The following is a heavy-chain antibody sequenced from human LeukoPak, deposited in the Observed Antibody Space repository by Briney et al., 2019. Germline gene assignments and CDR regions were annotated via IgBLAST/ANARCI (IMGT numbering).Heavy chain of an antibody. CDR1: GGSISTTNYY. D-gene: IGHD3-3*01. J-gene: IGHJ5*02. CDR3: AKHSGLRSPFDP. V-gene: IGHV4-39*01. Sequence: SETLSLTCTVSGGSISTTNYYWGWIRQPPGRDLEWIGSIYSSGNTYYNPSLESRVTISVDTSKNQLSLKLTSATAADTSVYYCAKHSGLRSPFDPWGQGTLVTVSS. CDR2: IYSSGNT.